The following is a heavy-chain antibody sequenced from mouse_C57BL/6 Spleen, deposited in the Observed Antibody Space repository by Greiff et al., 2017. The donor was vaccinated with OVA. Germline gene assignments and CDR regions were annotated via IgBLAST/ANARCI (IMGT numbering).Heavy chain of an antibody. J-gene: IGHJ2*01. Sequence: DVKLVESGGGLVQPGGSLKLSCAASGFTFSDYYMYWVRQTPEKRLEWVAYISNGGGSTYYPDTVKGRFTISRDNAKNTLYLQMSRLKSEDTAMYYCARPREGYFDYWGQGTTLTVSS. CDR2: ISNGGGST. CDR1: GFTFSDYY. CDR3: ARPREGYFDY. V-gene: IGHV5-12*01.